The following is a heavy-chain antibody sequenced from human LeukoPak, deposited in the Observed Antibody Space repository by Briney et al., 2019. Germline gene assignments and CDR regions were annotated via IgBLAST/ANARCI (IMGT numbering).Heavy chain of an antibody. CDR1: GFTFDDYA. V-gene: IGHV3-9*01. D-gene: IGHD1-26*01. CDR2: ISWNSGFI. CDR3: AKEGG. Sequence: PGRSLRLSCAASGFTFDDYAMHWVRHAPGKGLEWVSGISWNSGFIGYADSVKGRFTISRDNAKNSLYLQMNSLRAEDTALYYCAKEGGWGQGTLVTVSS. J-gene: IGHJ4*02.